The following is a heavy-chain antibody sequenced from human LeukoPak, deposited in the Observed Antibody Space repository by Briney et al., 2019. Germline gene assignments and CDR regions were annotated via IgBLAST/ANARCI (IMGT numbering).Heavy chain of an antibody. CDR1: GGSVNSGSYY. V-gene: IGHV4-61*02. Sequence: SETLSLTCTVSGGSVNSGSYYWSWIRQPAGKGLEWIGRIYTSGSTNYNPSLNSRVTMSVDTSKNQFSLNLTSVTAADTAVFYCARENGDYYRAFDIWGQGTMVTVSS. CDR3: ARENGDYYRAFDI. J-gene: IGHJ3*02. D-gene: IGHD4-17*01. CDR2: IYTSGST.